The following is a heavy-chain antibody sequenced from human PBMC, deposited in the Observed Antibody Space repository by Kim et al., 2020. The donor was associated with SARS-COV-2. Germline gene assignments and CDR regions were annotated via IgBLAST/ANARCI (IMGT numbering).Heavy chain of an antibody. Sequence: GGSLRLSCAASGFTFSSYGMHWVRQAPGKGLEWVAVISYDGSNKYYADSVKGRFTISRDNSKNTLYLQMNSLRAEDTAVYYCAKGIRRSYGFIYGMDVWGQGTTVTVSS. CDR2: ISYDGSNK. J-gene: IGHJ6*02. V-gene: IGHV3-30*18. D-gene: IGHD5-18*01. CDR3: AKGIRRSYGFIYGMDV. CDR1: GFTFSSYG.